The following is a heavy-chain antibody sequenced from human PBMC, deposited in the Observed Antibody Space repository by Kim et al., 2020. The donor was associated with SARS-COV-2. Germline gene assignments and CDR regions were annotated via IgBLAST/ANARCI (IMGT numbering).Heavy chain of an antibody. CDR2: INPSGGST. CDR1: GYTFTSYY. J-gene: IGHJ6*02. V-gene: IGHV1-46*01. D-gene: IGHD4-17*01. Sequence: ASVKVSCKASGYTFTSYYMHWVRQAPGQGLEWMGIINPSGGSTSYAQKFQGRVTMTRDTSTSTVYMELSSLRSEDTAVYYCATLGGDYVYYYYGMDVWGQGTTVTVSS. CDR3: ATLGGDYVYYYYGMDV.